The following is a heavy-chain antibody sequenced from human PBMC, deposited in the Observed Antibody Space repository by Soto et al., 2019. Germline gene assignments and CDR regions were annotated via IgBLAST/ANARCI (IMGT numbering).Heavy chain of an antibody. Sequence: QVELQESGPGLVKPSETLSLACTVSGVSISDYFWGWMRRPPGKGLEWIGYIHYSGKTNHNPSLKSRVTISVDTSKNQVSVKLSSVTAADTAVYYCARNRVPLSDDYDSSGYDGPFYVWSHGTMFTVSS. CDR2: IHYSGKT. J-gene: IGHJ3*01. CDR1: GVSISDYF. CDR3: ARNRVPLSDDYDSSGYDGPFYV. V-gene: IGHV4-59*01. D-gene: IGHD3-22*01.